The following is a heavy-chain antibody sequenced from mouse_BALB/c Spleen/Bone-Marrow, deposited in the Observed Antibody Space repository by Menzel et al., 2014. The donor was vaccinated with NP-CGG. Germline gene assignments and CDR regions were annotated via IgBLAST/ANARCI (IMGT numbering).Heavy chain of an antibody. V-gene: IGHV1S81*02. D-gene: IGHD1-1*01. Sequence: QVQLQQSGAELVKPGASVKLSCKASGYTFTSYWMHWVKQRPGQGLEWIGEINPSNGRTNYNEKFKSKATLTVDKSSSTAYMQHSSLTSEDSAVYYCARTTTVVATYYFDYWGQGTTLTVSS. CDR1: GYTFTSYW. CDR2: INPSNGRT. CDR3: ARTTTVVATYYFDY. J-gene: IGHJ2*01.